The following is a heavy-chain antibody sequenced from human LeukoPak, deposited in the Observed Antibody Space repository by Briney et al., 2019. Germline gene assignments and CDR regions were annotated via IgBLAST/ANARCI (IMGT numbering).Heavy chain of an antibody. CDR3: ARDRITMIVVVITTHAFDI. J-gene: IGHJ3*02. D-gene: IGHD3-22*01. V-gene: IGHV1-2*02. CDR1: GYTFTGYY. CDR2: INPNSGGT. Sequence: ASVKVSCKASGYTFTGYYMHWVRQAPGQGLEWMGWINPNSGGTNYAQKFQGRVTITADKSTSTAYMELSSLRSEDTAVYYCARDRITMIVVVITTHAFDIWGQGTMVTVSS.